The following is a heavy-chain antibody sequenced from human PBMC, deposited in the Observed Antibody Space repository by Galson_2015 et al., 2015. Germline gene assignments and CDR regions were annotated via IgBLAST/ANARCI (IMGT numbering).Heavy chain of an antibody. V-gene: IGHV5-51*01. D-gene: IGHD2-15*01. J-gene: IGHJ4*02. CDR3: ARRVRACSGGTCYYFDY. Sequence: QSGAEVKKPGEPLKISRPGSGYSFNTYWIAWVRQMPGKGLEWMGGIYPGDSDARYGPSFQGQVTISADKSISTAYLQWSGLKASDTAMYYCARRVRACSGGTCYYFDYWGQGTLVTVSS. CDR1: GYSFNTYW. CDR2: IYPGDSDA.